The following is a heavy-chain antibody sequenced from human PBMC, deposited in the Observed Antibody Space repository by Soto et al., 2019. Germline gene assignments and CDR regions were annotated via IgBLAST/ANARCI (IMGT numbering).Heavy chain of an antibody. CDR3: ASDSSSSYCCGMDV. Sequence: PSETLSLTCTVSGGSISSGGYYWSWIRQHPGKGLEWIGYIYYSGSTYYNPSLKSRVTISVDTSKNQFSLKLSSVTAADTAVYYWASDSSSSYCCGMDVWGQGPRVTVSS. D-gene: IGHD6-6*01. J-gene: IGHJ6*02. CDR2: IYYSGST. V-gene: IGHV4-31*03. CDR1: GGSISSGGYY.